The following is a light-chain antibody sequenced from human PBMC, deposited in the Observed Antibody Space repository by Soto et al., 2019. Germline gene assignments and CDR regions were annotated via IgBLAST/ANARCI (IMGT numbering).Light chain of an antibody. Sequence: DIQMTQSPATLPASVGDRVTITCRASQGISRWLTWYQQKPGKAPKLLIYDASSLESGVPSRFSGSGSGTEFTLTIGGLQPEDFATYYCQQFNSYPITFGQGTRLEIK. CDR2: DAS. CDR3: QQFNSYPIT. CDR1: QGISRW. V-gene: IGKV1-5*01. J-gene: IGKJ5*01.